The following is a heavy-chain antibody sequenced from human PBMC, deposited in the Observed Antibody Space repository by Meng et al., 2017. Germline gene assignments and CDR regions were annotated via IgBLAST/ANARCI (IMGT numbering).Heavy chain of an antibody. CDR3: ARENYDILTGYYSPLYYYSYGMDV. D-gene: IGHD3-9*01. CDR2: ISAYNGNT. Sequence: ASVKVSCKASGYTFTSYGISWVRQAPGQGLEWMGWISAYNGNTNYAQKLQGRVTMTTDTSTSTAYMELMGLRSDDTPMYYCARENYDILTGYYSPLYYYSYGMDVWGQGTMVTVAS. CDR1: GYTFTSYG. J-gene: IGHJ6*02. V-gene: IGHV1-18*01.